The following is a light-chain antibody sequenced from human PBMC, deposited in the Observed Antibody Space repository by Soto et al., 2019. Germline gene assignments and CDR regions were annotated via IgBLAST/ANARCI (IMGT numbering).Light chain of an antibody. V-gene: IGKV3-15*01. CDR1: QSVSIN. Sequence: EIVMTQSPTTLSVSPGERATLSCRASQSVSINLAWYQQKPGQAPRLLIYGPFTRATGIPARFSGSASATEFTLTISSLQPEDFEVYSCQQYNDWPRRFGQGAKVDI. J-gene: IGKJ1*01. CDR2: GPF. CDR3: QQYNDWPRR.